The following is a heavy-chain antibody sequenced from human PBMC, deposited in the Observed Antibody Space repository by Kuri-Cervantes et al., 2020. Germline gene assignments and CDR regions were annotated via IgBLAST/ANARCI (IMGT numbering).Heavy chain of an antibody. D-gene: IGHD5-12*01. CDR1: GFAFSSYG. CDR2: IWYDGSNK. V-gene: IGHV3-33*01. Sequence: GGSLRLSCVASGFAFSSYGMHWVRQAPGKGLEWVAVIWYDGSNKNYADSVKGRFTISRDDSKSTLYLQMNSLRVEDTAVYYCARARFSGYEYFENWGQGTLVTVSS. J-gene: IGHJ4*02. CDR3: ARARFSGYEYFEN.